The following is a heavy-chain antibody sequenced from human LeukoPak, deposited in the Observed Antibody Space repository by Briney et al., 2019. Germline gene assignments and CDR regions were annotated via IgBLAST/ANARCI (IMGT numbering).Heavy chain of an antibody. CDR1: GYTFSSYT. CDR3: ASGPSYSGSTGYFDS. V-gene: IGHV7-4-1*02. D-gene: IGHD1-26*01. J-gene: IGHJ4*02. CDR2: INTNTGNP. Sequence: ASVKVSCKASGYTFSSYTMNWVRQSPGQGLEWMGWINTNTGNPTYAQDYTGRFVFSLDTSVSTTYLQISRLKAEDTAVYYCASGPSYSGSTGYFDSWGQGTLVTVSS.